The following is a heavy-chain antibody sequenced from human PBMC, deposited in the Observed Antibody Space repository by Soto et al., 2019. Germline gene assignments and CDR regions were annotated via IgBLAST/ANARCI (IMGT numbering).Heavy chain of an antibody. V-gene: IGHV3-30-3*01. CDR1: GFTFISYA. CDR2: ISYDGSNK. J-gene: IGHJ6*02. CDR3: ARDGTYGMDV. Sequence: QGQLVESGGGVVQPGRSLRLSCAASGFTFISYAMHWVRQAPGKGLEWVAVISYDGSNKYYADSVKGRVTISRDNSKNTLYLQMNSLRAEDTAVYYCARDGTYGMDVWGQGTTVTVSS. D-gene: IGHD1-26*01.